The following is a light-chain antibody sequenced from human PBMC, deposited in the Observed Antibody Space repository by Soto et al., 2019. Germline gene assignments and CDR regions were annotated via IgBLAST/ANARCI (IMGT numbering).Light chain of an antibody. CDR2: KAS. V-gene: IGKV1-5*03. J-gene: IGKJ1*01. Sequence: DIQMTQSPSTLSASVGDRVTITFRASQSMSSWLAWYQQKPGKAPKLLIYKASSLQSGVPQRFRGRGSGTEFTLTISSLQPADYATYYFQQYSSYSWTFGLGTKVEIK. CDR1: QSMSSW. CDR3: QQYSSYSWT.